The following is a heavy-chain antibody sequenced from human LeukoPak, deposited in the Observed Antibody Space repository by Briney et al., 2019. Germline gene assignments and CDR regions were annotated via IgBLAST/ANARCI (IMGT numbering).Heavy chain of an antibody. CDR1: SGSLIGFS. CDR2: INHSGNT. CDR3: ARVPGRPADVFDH. V-gene: IGHV4-34*01. Sequence: SETLSLTCAVYSGSLIGFSWNWIRPRPGKGLEWIGEINHSGNTNYNPSLKSRLTISADTSKNQFSLKLSSVTAADTAFYYGARVPGRPADVFDHWGQGTLVTVSS. J-gene: IGHJ4*02. D-gene: IGHD2-2*01.